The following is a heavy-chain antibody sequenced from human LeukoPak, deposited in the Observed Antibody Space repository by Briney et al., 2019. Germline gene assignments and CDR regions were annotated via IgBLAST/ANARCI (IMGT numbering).Heavy chain of an antibody. V-gene: IGHV4-59*01. CDR2: IYYSGST. J-gene: IGHJ4*02. D-gene: IGHD5-18*01. Sequence: SETLSLTCTVPGGSISSYYWSWIRQPPGKGLEWIGYIYYSGSTNYNPSLKSRVTISVDTSKNQFSLKLSSVTAADTAVYYCARAPYSYGVHPIDYWGQGTLVTVSS. CDR1: GGSISSYY. CDR3: ARAPYSYGVHPIDY.